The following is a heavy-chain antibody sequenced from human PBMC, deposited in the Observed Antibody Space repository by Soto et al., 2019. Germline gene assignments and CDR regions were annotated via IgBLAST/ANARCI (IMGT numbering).Heavy chain of an antibody. J-gene: IGHJ4*01. CDR2: ISYDGSNK. Sequence: GGSLRLSCAASGFTFSSYGMHWVREAPGKGLEWLAGISYDGSNKYYAGSVNGRFTISRDNSKNTLYLQMNSLRAADTAVYYFSKDALEYYYDSSRYEAAEWGQGTLVTVSS. V-gene: IGHV3-30*18. D-gene: IGHD3-22*01. CDR1: GFTFSSYG. CDR3: SKDALEYYYDSSRYEAAE.